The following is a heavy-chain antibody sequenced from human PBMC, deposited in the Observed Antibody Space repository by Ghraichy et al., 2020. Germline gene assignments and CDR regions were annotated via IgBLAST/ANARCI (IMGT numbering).Heavy chain of an antibody. V-gene: IGHV4-34*01. D-gene: IGHD4-11*01. CDR2: INHTGRT. CDR1: GGSFNDYS. CDR3: ARGRGLNYPRYYYYMDV. Sequence: SETLSLTCAVYGGSFNDYSWSWIRQPPGKGLEWIGEINHTGRTNYNPSLKSRVTISVDTSKNQFSLKLTSVTAADTAVFYCARGRGLNYPRYYYYMDVWGKGTTVTVSS. J-gene: IGHJ6*03.